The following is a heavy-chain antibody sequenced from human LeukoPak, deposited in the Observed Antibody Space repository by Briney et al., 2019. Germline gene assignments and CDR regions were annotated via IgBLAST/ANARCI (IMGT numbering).Heavy chain of an antibody. CDR3: ARAPGTTFDY. Sequence: SQTLSLTCTVSGGSINSGSYYWSWIRQPAGKGLEWMGHFYTSGHTSYNPSLKSRVTISVDTSKNQFSLKMNSVTAADTAGYYCARAPGTTFDYWGQGNMVTVSS. V-gene: IGHV4-61*09. CDR1: GGSINSGSYY. CDR2: FYTSGHT. D-gene: IGHD4-17*01. J-gene: IGHJ4*02.